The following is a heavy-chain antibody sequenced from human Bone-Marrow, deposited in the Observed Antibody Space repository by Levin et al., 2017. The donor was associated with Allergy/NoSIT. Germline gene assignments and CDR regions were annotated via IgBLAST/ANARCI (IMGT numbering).Heavy chain of an antibody. CDR1: GFTFSSYG. J-gene: IGHJ4*02. V-gene: IGHV3-30*03. CDR3: ATMHIVVVKTPVVSLLDY. CDR2: ISYDGSNK. Sequence: GGSLRLSCAASGFTFSSYGMHWVRQAPGKGLEWVAVISYDGSNKYYADSVKGRFTISRDNSKNTLYLQMNSLRAEDTAVYYCATMHIVVVKTPVVSLLDYWGQGTLVTVSS. D-gene: IGHD2-21*01.